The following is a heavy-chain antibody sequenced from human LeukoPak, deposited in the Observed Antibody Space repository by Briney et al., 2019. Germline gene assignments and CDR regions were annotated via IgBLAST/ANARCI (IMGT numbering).Heavy chain of an antibody. CDR2: ISWNSGNT. D-gene: IGHD4-23*01. Sequence: GGSLRLSCAASGFTFDGYGMHWVRQAPGKGLEWVSGISWNSGNTDYADSVKGRFTISRDNAKNSLYLQMNSLRTEDTAFYYCAKAEGFFGGFYDHWGQGTLVTVSS. J-gene: IGHJ5*02. CDR3: AKAEGFFGGFYDH. V-gene: IGHV3-9*01. CDR1: GFTFDGYG.